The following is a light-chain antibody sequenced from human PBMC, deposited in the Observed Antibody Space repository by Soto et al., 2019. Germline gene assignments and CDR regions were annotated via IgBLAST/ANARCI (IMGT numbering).Light chain of an antibody. Sequence: DIQMTQSPSTLSASVGDRVTITCRASQRISSWLAWYQQKPGKAPKLLIYEASMLQSGAPSRFSGSGSGTEFTLTISSLQPDDFATYYCQHFLSYPLTFGGGTKVDI. CDR3: QHFLSYPLT. J-gene: IGKJ4*01. V-gene: IGKV1-5*03. CDR2: EAS. CDR1: QRISSW.